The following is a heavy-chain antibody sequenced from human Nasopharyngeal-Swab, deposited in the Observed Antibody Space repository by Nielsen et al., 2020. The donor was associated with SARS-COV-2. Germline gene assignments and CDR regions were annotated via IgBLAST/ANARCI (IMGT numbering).Heavy chain of an antibody. CDR2: ISGSGGST. J-gene: IGHJ4*02. D-gene: IGHD3-3*01. V-gene: IGHV3-23*01. CDR1: GFTFRDHA. Sequence: GESLKISCVGSGFTFRDHAMTWVRQAPGKGLEWVSAISGSGGSTYYADSVKGRFTISRDTSKNTLYLQMNSLRAEDTAIYYCAKHYDFWSGYFDYWGQGTLVTVSS. CDR3: AKHYDFWSGYFDY.